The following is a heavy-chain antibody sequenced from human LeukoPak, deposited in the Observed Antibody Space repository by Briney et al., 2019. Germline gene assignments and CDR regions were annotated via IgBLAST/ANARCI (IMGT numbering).Heavy chain of an antibody. CDR1: GFTFSSYA. J-gene: IGHJ4*02. V-gene: IGHV3-23*01. CDR3: ARDGDFWSGYYQGNDY. Sequence: GGSLRLSCAASGFTFSSYAMSWVRQAPGKGLEWVSAISGSGGSTYYADSVKGRFTISRDNAKNSLYLQMNSLRAEDTAVYYCARDGDFWSGYYQGNDYWGQGTLVTVSS. D-gene: IGHD3-3*01. CDR2: ISGSGGST.